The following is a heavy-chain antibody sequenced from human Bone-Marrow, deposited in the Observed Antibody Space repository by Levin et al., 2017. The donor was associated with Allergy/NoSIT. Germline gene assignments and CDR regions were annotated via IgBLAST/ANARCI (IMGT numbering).Heavy chain of an antibody. CDR1: GGSIVSGAYY. J-gene: IGHJ4*02. D-gene: IGHD1-1*01. CDR2: IFYSGTT. Sequence: PSETLSLTCTVSGGSIVSGAYYWTWIRQRPGKGLEWIGYIFYSGTTKFNPSLQSRVSISIDTSKNQFSLKLNSLTAADTAAYFCGRDLVGGRTGWSPGYFDSWGQGSLVTVSS. V-gene: IGHV4-31*03. CDR3: GRDLVGGRTGWSPGYFDS.